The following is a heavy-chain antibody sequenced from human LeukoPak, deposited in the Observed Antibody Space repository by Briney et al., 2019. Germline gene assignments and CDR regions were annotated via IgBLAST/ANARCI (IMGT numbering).Heavy chain of an antibody. D-gene: IGHD3-22*01. CDR2: IYRSGAT. CDR3: ARISGYSDLNY. Sequence: SETLSLTCAVSGDSFSGNNYWTWVRQPPGKGLEWIGEIYRSGATNYNPSLKSRVTVSQDKSKNQFSLKLNSVTAADTAIYYCARISGYSDLNYWGQGVLVTVSS. V-gene: IGHV4-4*02. J-gene: IGHJ4*02. CDR1: GDSFSGNNY.